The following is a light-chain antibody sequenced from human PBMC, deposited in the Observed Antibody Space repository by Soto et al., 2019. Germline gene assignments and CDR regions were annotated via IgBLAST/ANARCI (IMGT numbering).Light chain of an antibody. Sequence: ENVLTQSPGTLSLSPGERATLSCRASQNVNNNYLAWYQQKPGQAPRLLIYGASSRATGIPDTFSGSGSGTDFTLTISRLEPEDFAVYYCQQYGNSPTTFGPGTKVDIK. V-gene: IGKV3-20*01. CDR2: GAS. CDR1: QNVNNNY. CDR3: QQYGNSPTT. J-gene: IGKJ3*01.